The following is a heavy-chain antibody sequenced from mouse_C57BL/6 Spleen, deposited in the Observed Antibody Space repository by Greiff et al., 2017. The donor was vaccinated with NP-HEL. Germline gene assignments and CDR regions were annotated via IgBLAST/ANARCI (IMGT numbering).Heavy chain of an antibody. CDR2: IDPSDSYT. CDR1: GYTFTSYW. J-gene: IGHJ2*01. V-gene: IGHV1-69*01. CDR3: ARSPYYGSRTGEFYFDY. Sequence: QVQLQQPGAELVMPGASVKLSCKASGYTFTSYWMHWVKQRPGQGLEWIGEIDPSDSYTNYNQKFKGKSTLTVDKSSSTAYMQLSSLTSEDSAVYYCARSPYYGSRTGEFYFDYWGQGTTLTVSS. D-gene: IGHD1-1*01.